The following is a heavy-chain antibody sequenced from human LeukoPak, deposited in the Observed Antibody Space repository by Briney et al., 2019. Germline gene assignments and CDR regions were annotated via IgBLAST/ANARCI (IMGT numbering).Heavy chain of an antibody. Sequence: SETLSLTCTVSGGSISSYYWSWIRQPPGKGLEWIGYIYYSGTTNYNPSLKSRVTISVDTSRNQFSLKLSSVTAADTAVYYCARRFFDWGQGTLVTVSS. CDR3: ARRFFD. J-gene: IGHJ4*02. V-gene: IGHV4-59*12. CDR2: IYYSGTT. D-gene: IGHD3-3*01. CDR1: GGSISSYY.